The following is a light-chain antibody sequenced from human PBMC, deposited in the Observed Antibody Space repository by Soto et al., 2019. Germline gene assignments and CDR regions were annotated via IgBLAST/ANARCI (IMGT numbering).Light chain of an antibody. Sequence: AIRMTQSPSSLSASTGDRVTITCRASQDISGYLAWYQQKPGKAPELLIDAASTLQGGLPSRFSGSGSGTDFTLTISSLLSEDFASYYRQEYYHFPSFGQGTKVEIK. V-gene: IGKV1-8*01. CDR1: QDISGY. CDR3: QEYYHFPS. J-gene: IGKJ1*01. CDR2: AAS.